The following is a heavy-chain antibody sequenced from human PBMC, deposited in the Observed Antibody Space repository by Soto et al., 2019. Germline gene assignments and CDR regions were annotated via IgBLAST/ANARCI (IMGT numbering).Heavy chain of an antibody. CDR1: GFTFSSYG. CDR2: ISYDGSNK. V-gene: IGHV3-30*18. CDR3: AKTNQYYDFWSGCQFDY. J-gene: IGHJ4*02. D-gene: IGHD3-3*01. Sequence: PGGSLRLSCAASGFTFSSYGMHWVRQAPGKGLEWVAVISYDGSNKYYADSVKGRFTISRDNSKNTLYLQMNSLRAEDTAVYYCAKTNQYYDFWSGCQFDYWGQGT.